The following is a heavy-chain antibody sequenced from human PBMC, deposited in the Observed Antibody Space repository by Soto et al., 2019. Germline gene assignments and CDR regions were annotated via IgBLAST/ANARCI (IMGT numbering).Heavy chain of an antibody. CDR1: GGSISSGGYS. V-gene: IGHV4-30-2*01. Sequence: QLQLQESGSGLVKPSQTLSLTCAVSGGSISSGGYSWSWIRQPPGKGLEWIGYIYHSGSTYYNPSHKGRVTISVERANNQFSLKLSSVTAADTAVYFCASGQQMVRNYWGQGNLVTVSS. J-gene: IGHJ4*02. D-gene: IGHD6-13*01. CDR2: IYHSGST. CDR3: ASGQQMVRNY.